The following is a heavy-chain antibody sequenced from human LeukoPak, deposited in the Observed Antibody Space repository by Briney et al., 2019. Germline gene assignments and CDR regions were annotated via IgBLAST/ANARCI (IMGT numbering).Heavy chain of an antibody. CDR1: GFTFDDYA. V-gene: IGHV3-9*01. J-gene: IGHJ6*03. Sequence: PGGSLRLSCAAYGFTFDDYAMHWVRQAPGKGLEWVSGISWNSGSVGYADSVKGRFTISRDNAKNSLYLQMNSLRAEDTALYYCAKDGRNGVWYYYYMDVWGKGTTVTVSS. CDR2: ISWNSGSV. CDR3: AKDGRNGVWYYYYMDV. D-gene: IGHD2-21*01.